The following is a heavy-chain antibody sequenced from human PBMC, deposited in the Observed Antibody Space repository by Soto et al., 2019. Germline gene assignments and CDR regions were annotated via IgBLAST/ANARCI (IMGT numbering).Heavy chain of an antibody. CDR2: ISSSSSTI. J-gene: IGHJ4*02. Sequence: GGSLRLSCAASGFTFSSYSMNWVRQAPGKGMEWVSYISSSSSTIYYADSVKGRFTISRDTAKNSLYLQMNSLRDEDTAVYYCARDPPQLWPYYFDYWGQGTLVTVSS. D-gene: IGHD5-18*01. V-gene: IGHV3-48*02. CDR1: GFTFSSYS. CDR3: ARDPPQLWPYYFDY.